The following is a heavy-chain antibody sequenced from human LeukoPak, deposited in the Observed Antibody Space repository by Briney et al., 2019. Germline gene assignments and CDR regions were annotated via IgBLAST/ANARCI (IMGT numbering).Heavy chain of an antibody. Sequence: GGSLRLSCAASGFTFSSYAMSWVRQAPGKGLEWVSAISGSGGSTYYADSVKGRFTISRDNSKNTLYLQMNSLRAEDTAVYYCAKDLVPYSGSYYFDYWGQGTLVTVSS. V-gene: IGHV3-23*01. CDR2: ISGSGGST. J-gene: IGHJ4*02. CDR1: GFTFSSYA. D-gene: IGHD1-26*01. CDR3: AKDLVPYSGSYYFDY.